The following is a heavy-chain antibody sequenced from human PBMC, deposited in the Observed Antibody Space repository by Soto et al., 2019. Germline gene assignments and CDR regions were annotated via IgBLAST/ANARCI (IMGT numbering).Heavy chain of an antibody. CDR2: IYHSGST. V-gene: IGHV4-4*02. Sequence: ETLSLTCAVSSGSISSSNWWSWVRQPPGKGLEWIGEIYHSGSTNYNPSLKSRVTISVDKSKNQFSLKLSSVTAADTAVYYCARQPESTSYLDYWGQGILVTVSS. CDR1: SGSISSSNW. D-gene: IGHD6-13*01. J-gene: IGHJ4*02. CDR3: ARQPESTSYLDY.